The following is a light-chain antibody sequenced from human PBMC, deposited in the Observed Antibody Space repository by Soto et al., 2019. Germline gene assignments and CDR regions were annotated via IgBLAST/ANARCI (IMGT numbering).Light chain of an antibody. J-gene: IGLJ1*01. CDR1: SSDVGAYNY. CDR3: SSYTTQNTGGYV. V-gene: IGLV2-14*01. CDR2: EVK. Sequence: QSALTQPASVSGSPGQSITISCTGTSSDVGAYNYVSWYQQYPGKAPKLMIYEVKNRPSGVSNRFSGSRSGSTASLTSSGLQAEDESDYYCSSYTTQNTGGYVFGTGTKITV.